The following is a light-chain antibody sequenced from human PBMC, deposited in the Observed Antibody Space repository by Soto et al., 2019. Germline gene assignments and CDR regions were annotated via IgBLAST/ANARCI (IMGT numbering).Light chain of an antibody. Sequence: EIVLTQSPGTLSLSLGERATLSCRAIQSVSSSYLAGYQQKPGQAPRLLIYGASSRATGIPDRFIGSGSGTDFTLXXSRLEPEDFAVYYXQHYGSSPLTFGGGTKVEIK. CDR1: QSVSSSY. CDR2: GAS. CDR3: QHYGSSPLT. J-gene: IGKJ4*01. V-gene: IGKV3-20*01.